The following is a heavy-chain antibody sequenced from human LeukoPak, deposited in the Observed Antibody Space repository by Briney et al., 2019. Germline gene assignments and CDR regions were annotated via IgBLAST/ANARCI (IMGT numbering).Heavy chain of an antibody. D-gene: IGHD3-3*01. CDR1: GGSISSSSYY. Sequence: SETLSLTCTVSGGSISSSSYYWGWIRQPPGKGLEWIGSIYYSGGTYYNPSLKSRVTISVDTSKNQFSLKLSSVTAADTAAYYCARVTFGVGRYYYYGMDVWGQGTTVTVSS. CDR3: ARVTFGVGRYYYYGMDV. J-gene: IGHJ6*02. CDR2: IYYSGGT. V-gene: IGHV4-39*01.